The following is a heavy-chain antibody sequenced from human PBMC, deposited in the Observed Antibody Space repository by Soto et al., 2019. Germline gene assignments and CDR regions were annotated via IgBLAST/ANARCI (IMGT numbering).Heavy chain of an antibody. CDR1: GYTFTSYD. Sequence: ASVKVSCKASGYTFTSYDINWVRQATGQGLEWMGWMNPNSGNTGYAQKFQGRVTMTRNTSISTAYMELSSLRSEDTAVYYCAKAGGYDILTGYRNRFDPWGQGTRVTVSS. CDR2: MNPNSGNT. D-gene: IGHD3-9*01. CDR3: AKAGGYDILTGYRNRFDP. J-gene: IGHJ5*02. V-gene: IGHV1-8*01.